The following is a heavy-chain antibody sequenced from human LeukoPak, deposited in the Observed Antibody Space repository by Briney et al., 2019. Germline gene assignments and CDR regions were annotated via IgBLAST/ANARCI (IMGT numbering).Heavy chain of an antibody. CDR2: ISSSSSYI. Sequence: PGGSLRLSCAASGFTFISYSMNWVRHAPGKGLEWVSSISSSSSYIYYADSVKGRFTISRDNAKNSLYLQMNSLRAEDTAVYYCASSLARPDRYYYYYMDVWGKGTTVTVSS. D-gene: IGHD6-6*01. CDR3: ASSLARPDRYYYYYMDV. J-gene: IGHJ6*03. V-gene: IGHV3-21*01. CDR1: GFTFISYS.